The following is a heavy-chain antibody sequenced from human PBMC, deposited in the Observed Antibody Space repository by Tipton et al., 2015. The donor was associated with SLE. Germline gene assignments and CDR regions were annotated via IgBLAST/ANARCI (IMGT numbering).Heavy chain of an antibody. D-gene: IGHD3-22*01. CDR3: ARRTTRSSGYFGAFDI. J-gene: IGHJ3*02. CDR1: GGSVTTYY. Sequence: TLSLTCTVSGGSVTTYYWSWIRQPPGKGLEWIGYIYYSGNTNYNPSLKSRVTISVDTSTNLFSLKLISVTAAETAVYYCARRTTRSSGYFGAFDIWGQGTMVTVSS. CDR2: IYYSGNT. V-gene: IGHV4-59*08.